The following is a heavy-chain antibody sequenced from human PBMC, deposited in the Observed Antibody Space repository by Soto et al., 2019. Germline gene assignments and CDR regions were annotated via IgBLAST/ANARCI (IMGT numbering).Heavy chain of an antibody. CDR1: GGSISSSSYY. D-gene: IGHD3-22*01. CDR3: ARHSRGGYPSYYYYYMDV. Sequence: SETLSLTCTVSGGSISSSSYYWGWIRQPPGKGLEWIGSIYYSGSTYYNPSLKSRVTISVDTSKNQFSLKLSSVTAADTAVYYCARHSRGGYPSYYYYYMDVWGKGTTVTVSS. V-gene: IGHV4-39*01. J-gene: IGHJ6*03. CDR2: IYYSGST.